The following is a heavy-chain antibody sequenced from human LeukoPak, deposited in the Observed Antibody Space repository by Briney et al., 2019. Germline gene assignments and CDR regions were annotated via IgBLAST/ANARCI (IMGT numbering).Heavy chain of an antibody. CDR1: GVSISSSNSY. J-gene: IGHJ4*02. Sequence: PETLSLTCTVSGVSISSSNSYWGWIRQPPGKGLEWIGSIYYTGNTYYNASLKSQVSISIDTSKNQFSLKLTSVTAADTSVYYCARQTGSGLFILPGGQGTLVTVSS. CDR3: ARQTGSGLFILP. V-gene: IGHV4-39*01. CDR2: IYYTGNT. D-gene: IGHD3/OR15-3a*01.